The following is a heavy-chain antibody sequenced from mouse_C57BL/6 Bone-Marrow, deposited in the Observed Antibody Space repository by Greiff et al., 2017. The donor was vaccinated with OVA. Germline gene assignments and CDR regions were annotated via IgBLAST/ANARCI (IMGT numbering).Heavy chain of an antibody. Sequence: DVQLQESGPELVKPGASVKIPCKASGYTFTDYNMDWVKQSHGKSLEWIGDINPNNGGTIYNQKFKGKATLTVDKSSSTAYMELRSLTSEDTAVYYCARGDGYYVYWYFDVWGTGTTVTVSS. CDR1: GYTFTDYN. CDR3: ARGDGYYVYWYFDV. J-gene: IGHJ1*03. CDR2: INPNNGGT. V-gene: IGHV1-18*01. D-gene: IGHD2-3*01.